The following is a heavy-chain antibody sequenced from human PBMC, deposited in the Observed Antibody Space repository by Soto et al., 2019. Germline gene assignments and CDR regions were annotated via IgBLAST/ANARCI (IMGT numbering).Heavy chain of an antibody. CDR1: GFTFSSYS. D-gene: IGHD5-12*01. Sequence: GGSLRLSCAASGFTFSSYSMNWVRQAPGKGLEWVSSISSSSSYIYYADSVKGRFTISRDNAKNSLYLQMNSLRAEDTAVYYCARDPSMGRYSGYDWWFDPWGQGTLVTVSS. CDR3: ARDPSMGRYSGYDWWFDP. V-gene: IGHV3-21*01. CDR2: ISSSSSYI. J-gene: IGHJ5*02.